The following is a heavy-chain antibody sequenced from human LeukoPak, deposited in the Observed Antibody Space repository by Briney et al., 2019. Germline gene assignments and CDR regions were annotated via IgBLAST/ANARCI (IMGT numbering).Heavy chain of an antibody. CDR3: ARLLTRVHAFDI. J-gene: IGHJ3*02. V-gene: IGHV1-2*02. CDR2: INPNSGGT. CDR1: GYTFTGYY. Sequence: ASVKVSCKASGYTFTGYYMHWVRQASGQGLEWMGWINPNSGGTNYAQKFQGRVTMTRDTSISTAYLELSRLRSDDTAVYYCARLLTRVHAFDIWGQGTMVTVSS. D-gene: IGHD7-27*01.